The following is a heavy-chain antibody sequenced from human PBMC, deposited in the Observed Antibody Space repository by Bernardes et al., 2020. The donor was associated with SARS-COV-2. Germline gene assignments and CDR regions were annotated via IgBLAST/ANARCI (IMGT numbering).Heavy chain of an antibody. CDR1: GYTFTAYD. CDR3: ASVTWSQYDDFDI. V-gene: IGHV1-2*02. J-gene: IGHJ3*02. D-gene: IGHD1-26*01. Sequence: ASVKVSCKASGYTFTAYDIHWVRQAPGQGLEWMGWIYPSSCGTRYSQRFQGRVTMTRDTSISTAYMELSSLRSDDTAVYYCASVTWSQYDDFDIWGQGTMVTVSS. CDR2: IYPSSCGT.